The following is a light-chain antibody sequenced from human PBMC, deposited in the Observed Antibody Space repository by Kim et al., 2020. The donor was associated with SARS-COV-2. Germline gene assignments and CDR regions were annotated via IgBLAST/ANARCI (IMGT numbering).Light chain of an antibody. V-gene: IGKV3-15*01. CDR2: GAS. CDR1: QSVGSN. J-gene: IGKJ1*01. CDR3: QQYNDWPQT. Sequence: EVVMRQFPVTLSVSPGERATLSCRASQSVGSNLAWYQQKPGQAPRLLIFGASGRATGITARFSGSGSGTEFTLTISSLQSEDFAVYYCQQYNDWPQTFGQGTKVDIK.